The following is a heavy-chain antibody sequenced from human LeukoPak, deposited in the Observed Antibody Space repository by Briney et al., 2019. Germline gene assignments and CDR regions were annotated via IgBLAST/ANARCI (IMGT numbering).Heavy chain of an antibody. CDR2: INHSGST. CDR1: GGSFSGYY. V-gene: IGHV4-34*01. D-gene: IGHD1-26*01. Sequence: PSETLSLTCAVYGGSFSGYYWSWIRQPPGKGLEWIGEINHSGSTNYNPSLKSRVTISVDTSKNQFSLKLSSVTAADTAVYYCARDNWSGIVFYFDYWGQGTLVTVSS. CDR3: ARDNWSGIVFYFDY. J-gene: IGHJ4*02.